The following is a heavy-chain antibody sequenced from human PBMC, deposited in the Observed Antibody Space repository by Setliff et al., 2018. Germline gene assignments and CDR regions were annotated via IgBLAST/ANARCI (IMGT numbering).Heavy chain of an antibody. CDR1: GGSISSYY. V-gene: IGHV4-59*01. J-gene: IGHJ4*02. Sequence: PSETLSLTCTVSGGSISSYYWSWIRQPPGKGLEWIGYIYYSGSTNYNPSLKSRVTISVDTSKNQFSLKLSSVTAADTAVYYCARMLRGPGSGYVFDYWGQGTLVTVSS. CDR3: ARMLRGPGSGYVFDY. CDR2: IYYSGST. D-gene: IGHD3-22*01.